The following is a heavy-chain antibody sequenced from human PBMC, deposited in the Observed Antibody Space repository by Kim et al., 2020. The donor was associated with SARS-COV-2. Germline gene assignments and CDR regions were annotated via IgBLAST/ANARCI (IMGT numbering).Heavy chain of an antibody. Sequence: DYAGSVKSRITINADSSKNQFSLQLNSVSPEDTAVYYCARDTPGQKAYDIWGQGTMVTVSS. J-gene: IGHJ3*02. V-gene: IGHV6-1*01. CDR3: ARDTPGQKAYDI.